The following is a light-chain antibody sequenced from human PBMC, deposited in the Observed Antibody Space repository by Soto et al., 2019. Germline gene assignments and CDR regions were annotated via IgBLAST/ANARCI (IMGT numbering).Light chain of an antibody. Sequence: EIVLTQSPGTLSLSPGERATVSCRASQSVNNNYVAWYQQKSDQAPRLLIFAASSRAPGIPGRFSGSGSGADFTLTITRLEPDDFAVYYCQQYGSSLYTFGQGTKLEIK. J-gene: IGKJ2*01. CDR2: AAS. V-gene: IGKV3-20*01. CDR3: QQYGSSLYT. CDR1: QSVNNNY.